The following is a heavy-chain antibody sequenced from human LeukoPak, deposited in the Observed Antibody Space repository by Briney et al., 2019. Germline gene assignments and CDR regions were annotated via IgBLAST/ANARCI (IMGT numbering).Heavy chain of an antibody. CDR3: ARGPCSGGSCRYYFDY. Sequence: GSLRLSCAASGLASRSYTMHWARQAPGKGLEWVSYINSSSSAIYYADSVKGRFTISRDNAKSSLYLQMNSLRAEDTAVYYCARGPCSGGSCRYYFDYWGQGTLVTVSS. V-gene: IGHV3-48*01. CDR1: GLASRSYT. CDR2: INSSSSAI. D-gene: IGHD2-15*01. J-gene: IGHJ4*02.